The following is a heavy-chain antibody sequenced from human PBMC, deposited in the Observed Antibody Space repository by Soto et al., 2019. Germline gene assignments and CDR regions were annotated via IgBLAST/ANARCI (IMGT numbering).Heavy chain of an antibody. CDR3: ARRAYCGGDCYFSYYFDY. D-gene: IGHD2-21*02. J-gene: IGHJ4*02. V-gene: IGHV4-39*01. CDR1: GGSISSSSYY. Sequence: SETLSLTCTVSGGSISSSSYYWGWIRQPPGKGLEWIGSIYYSGSTYYNPSLKSRVTISVDTSKNQFSLKLSSVTAADTAVYYCARRAYCGGDCYFSYYFDYWGQGTLVTVSS. CDR2: IYYSGST.